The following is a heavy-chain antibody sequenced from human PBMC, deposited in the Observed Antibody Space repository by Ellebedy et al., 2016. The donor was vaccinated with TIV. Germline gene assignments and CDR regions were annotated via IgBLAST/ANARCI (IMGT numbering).Heavy chain of an antibody. V-gene: IGHV3-23*01. CDR2: ISCSGGNT. D-gene: IGHD4-23*01. J-gene: IGHJ3*02. CDR1: GLTFSSHA. Sequence: GESLKISCAASGLTFSSHAMSWVRQAPGKGLEWVSSISCSGGNTYYADSVKGRFTISRDNSKNTLYLQMNSLRAEDTAVYYCARDPVGVGPAFDIWGQGTMVTVSS. CDR3: ARDPVGVGPAFDI.